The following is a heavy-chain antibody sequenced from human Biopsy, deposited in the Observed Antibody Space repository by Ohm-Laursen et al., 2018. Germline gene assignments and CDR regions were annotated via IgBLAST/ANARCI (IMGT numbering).Heavy chain of an antibody. Sequence: TQTLPLTCSFSGFSLSSRRMRVRWIRQAPGKALEWLVRHDWDEFKDYRASLQTKLSISKDTSNDQVVLTVNNVDPADTATYYCARTPILIVSAGLVYRHRRHLQGMDVWGQGIAVTVS. CDR3: ARTPILIVSAGLVYRHRRHLQGMDV. CDR2: HDWDEFK. J-gene: IGHJ6*02. D-gene: IGHD6-13*01. CDR1: GFSLSSRRMR. V-gene: IGHV2-70*04.